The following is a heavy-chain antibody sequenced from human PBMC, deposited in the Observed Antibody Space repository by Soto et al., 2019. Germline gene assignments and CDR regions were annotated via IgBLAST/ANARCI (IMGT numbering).Heavy chain of an antibody. D-gene: IGHD6-13*01. CDR3: ARIAAAGTFPMSYYYYYGMDV. CDR1: GYTFTSYG. V-gene: IGHV1-18*01. Sequence: QVQLVQSGAEVKKPGASVKVSCKASGYTFTSYGISWVRQAPGQGLEWMGWISAYNGNTNYAQKLQGRVTMTTDTPTSTANIAVRSLRSDDTAVHYCARIAAAGTFPMSYYYYYGMDVWGQGTTVTVSS. CDR2: ISAYNGNT. J-gene: IGHJ6*02.